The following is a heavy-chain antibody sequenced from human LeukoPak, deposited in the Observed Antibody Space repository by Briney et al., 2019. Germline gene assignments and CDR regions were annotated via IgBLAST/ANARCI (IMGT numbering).Heavy chain of an antibody. CDR3: ARGPNSGQLYFDY. CDR1: GFTVSSNY. CDR2: IYSGGST. D-gene: IGHD2-2*01. J-gene: IGHJ4*02. V-gene: IGHV3-66*01. Sequence: GGSLRLSCAASGFTVSSNYMSWVRQAPGKGLEWVSVIYSGGSTYYADSVKGRFTISGDNSKNTLYLQMNSLRAEDTAVYYCARGPNSGQLYFDYWGQGTLVTVSS.